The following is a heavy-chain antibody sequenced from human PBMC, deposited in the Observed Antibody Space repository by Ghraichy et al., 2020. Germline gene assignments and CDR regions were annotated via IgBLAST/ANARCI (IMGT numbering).Heavy chain of an antibody. D-gene: IGHD2-21*02. CDR1: GFTFSSYW. CDR2: IKQDGSEK. J-gene: IGHJ5*02. Sequence: GESLNISCAASGFTFSSYWMSWVRQAPGKGLEWVANIKQDGSEKYYVDSVKGRFTISRDNAKNSLYLQMNSLRAEDTAVYYCARPNCGGDCYFNNWFDPWGQGTLVTVSS. CDR3: ARPNCGGDCYFNNWFDP. V-gene: IGHV3-7*01.